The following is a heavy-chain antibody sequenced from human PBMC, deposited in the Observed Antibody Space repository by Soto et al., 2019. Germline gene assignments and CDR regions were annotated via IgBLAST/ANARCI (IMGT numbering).Heavy chain of an antibody. CDR3: AKVSRGGYGGRRREGDYFDY. Sequence: QVQLVESGGGVVQPGRSLRLPCAASGFTFSSYGMHWVRQAPGKGLEWVAVISYDGSNKYYADSVKGRFTISRDNSKNTLYLQMNSLRAEDTAVYYCAKVSRGGYGGRRREGDYFDYWGQGTLVTVSS. CDR2: ISYDGSNK. CDR1: GFTFSSYG. J-gene: IGHJ4*02. V-gene: IGHV3-30*18. D-gene: IGHD4-17*01.